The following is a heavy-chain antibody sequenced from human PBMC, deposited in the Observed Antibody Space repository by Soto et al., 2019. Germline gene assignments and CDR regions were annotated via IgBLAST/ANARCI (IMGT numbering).Heavy chain of an antibody. CDR3: ARQGGRRTYYYYYGMDV. CDR1: GFTFSSYW. CDR2: IKHDGSEK. J-gene: IGHJ6*02. D-gene: IGHD3-16*01. Sequence: EVQLVESGGGLVQPGGSLRLSCTASGFTFSSYWMSWVRQAPGKGLEWVANIKHDGSEKNYVDSVEGSFTISTDNAKNSVFLQMNSRRAEDTAVYYCARQGGRRTYYYYYGMDVWGQGTTVTVSS. V-gene: IGHV3-7*01.